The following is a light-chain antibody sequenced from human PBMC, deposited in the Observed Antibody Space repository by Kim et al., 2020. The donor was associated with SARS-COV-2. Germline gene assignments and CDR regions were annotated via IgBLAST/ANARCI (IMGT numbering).Light chain of an antibody. J-gene: IGLJ3*02. Sequence: QSELTQPPSESGTPGQRVTISCSGGSSNIGSNHVYWYQQFPGMAPKLVIYRNNQRPSGVPDRLSGSRSGTSASLAISGLRSEDEADYYCASWDDGLSAWLFGGGTKLTVL. CDR1: SSNIGSNH. V-gene: IGLV1-47*01. CDR2: RNN. CDR3: ASWDDGLSAWL.